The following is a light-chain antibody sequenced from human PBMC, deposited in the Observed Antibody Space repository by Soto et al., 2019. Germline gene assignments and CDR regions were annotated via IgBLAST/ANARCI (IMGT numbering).Light chain of an antibody. J-gene: IGLJ1*01. V-gene: IGLV2-14*01. CDR1: SSDVGGYNY. CDR3: SSYTSSTTLHV. CDR2: EVS. Sequence: QSALTQPASVSGSPGQSITISCTGASSDVGGYNYVSWYQQHPGKAPKLMIYEVSHRPSEISNRFSGSKSGNTASLTISGLQVEDEADYYCSSYTSSTTLHVFGTGTKVTVL.